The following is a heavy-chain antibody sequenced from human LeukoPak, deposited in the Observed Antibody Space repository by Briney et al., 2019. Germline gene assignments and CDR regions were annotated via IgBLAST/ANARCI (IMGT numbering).Heavy chain of an antibody. CDR3: ARNKINTVTTGWYFDL. D-gene: IGHD4-17*01. Sequence: GGSLRLSCAASGFTFSSYGMYWVRQAPGKGLEWVSFVSIGGSFIYYADSVKGRFTISRDDAKNSLYLQMNSLTAEDTAEYYCARNKINTVTTGWYFDLWGRGTLVSVSS. CDR1: GFTFSSYG. J-gene: IGHJ2*01. CDR2: VSIGGSFI. V-gene: IGHV3-21*01.